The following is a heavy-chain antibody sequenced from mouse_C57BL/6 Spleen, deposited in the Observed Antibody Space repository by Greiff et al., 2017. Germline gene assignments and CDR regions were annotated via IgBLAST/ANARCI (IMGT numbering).Heavy chain of an antibody. V-gene: IGHV1-55*01. CDR2: IYPGSGST. CDR1: GYTFTSYW. Sequence: QVQLQQPGAELVKPGASVKMSCKASGYTFTSYWITWVKQRPGQGLEWIGVIYPGSGSTNYNEKFKSKATLTVATSSSTAYMQLSSLTSEDSAVYYCARRNYGGGGDYWGQGTTLTVSS. J-gene: IGHJ2*01. CDR3: ARRNYGGGGDY. D-gene: IGHD1-2*01.